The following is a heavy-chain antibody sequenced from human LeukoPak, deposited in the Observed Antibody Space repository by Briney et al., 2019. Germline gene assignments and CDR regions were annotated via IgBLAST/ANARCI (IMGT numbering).Heavy chain of an antibody. J-gene: IGHJ6*03. CDR1: GGSISSYY. V-gene: IGHV4-59*01. CDR2: IYDSGST. D-gene: IGHD6-13*01. CDR3: ARTTEAHSWQTQYYSYYMDV. Sequence: KPSETLSLTCTVSGGSISSYYWSWIRQPPGKGLEWIGFIYDSGSTNYNPSLKSRVTISVDTSKNQFSLRSVTAADTAVYYCARTTEAHSWQTQYYSYYMDVWGKGTTVTVSS.